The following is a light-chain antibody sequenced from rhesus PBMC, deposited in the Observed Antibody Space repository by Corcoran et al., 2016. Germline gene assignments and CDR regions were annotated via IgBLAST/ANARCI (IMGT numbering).Light chain of an antibody. CDR3: QQYYGLPT. V-gene: IGKV1-25*01. CDR2: YAT. J-gene: IGKJ4*01. CDR1: QGIASY. Sequence: DIQMTQSPSSVSASVGDRVTITCRASQGIASYLAWYQQKPGKAPNLLIFYATTLQSGVPSRFSGSGSGTEFILTLSSLQPEEFATYFCQQYYGLPTFGGGTKVEIQ.